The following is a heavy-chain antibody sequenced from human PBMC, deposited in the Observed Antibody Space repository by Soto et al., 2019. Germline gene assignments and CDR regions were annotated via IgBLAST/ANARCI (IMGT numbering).Heavy chain of an antibody. J-gene: IGHJ4*02. CDR1: GFTFSNYW. CDR3: SRELQRVFDY. V-gene: IGHV3-74*01. CDR2: INSDGSRT. Sequence: GGSLRLSCAASGFTFSNYWMHWVRQAPGKGLVWVSRINSDGSRTSYADSVRGRFTISRDNSKNTLYLQMNSLRIEDTAVYYCSRELQRVFDYWGQGTLVHVSS. D-gene: IGHD2-21*02.